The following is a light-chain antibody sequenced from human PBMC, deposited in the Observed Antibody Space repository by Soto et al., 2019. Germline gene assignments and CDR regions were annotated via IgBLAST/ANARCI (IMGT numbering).Light chain of an antibody. CDR2: SAS. J-gene: IGKJ4*01. Sequence: DIQLTQSPSVLSASVGDTVTITCRASQALSNYLAWYQQKPGKAPDLLIYSASTLQSGVPSRFSGSGSETEFSLTIRALQPEDFATYYCQQLSRYPLTFGGGTKVEIK. CDR3: QQLSRYPLT. V-gene: IGKV1-9*01. CDR1: QALSNY.